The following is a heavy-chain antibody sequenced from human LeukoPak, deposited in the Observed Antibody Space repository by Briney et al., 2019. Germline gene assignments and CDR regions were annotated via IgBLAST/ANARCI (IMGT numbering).Heavy chain of an antibody. J-gene: IGHJ3*02. CDR1: GGSISSGGYY. D-gene: IGHD3-22*01. CDR2: IYYSGST. V-gene: IGHV4-31*03. CDR3: ARGTYSSGPSPAFDN. Sequence: PSETLSLTCTVSGGSISSGGYYWSWIRQHPGKGLEWIGYIYYSGSTYYNPSLKSRVTISADTSKNQFSLKLSSVTAADTAVYYCARGTYSSGPSPAFDNWGQGTMVTVSS.